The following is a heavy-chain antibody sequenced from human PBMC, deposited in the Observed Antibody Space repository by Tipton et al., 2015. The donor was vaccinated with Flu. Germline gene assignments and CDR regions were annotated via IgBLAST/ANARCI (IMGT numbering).Heavy chain of an antibody. CDR2: IYYSGSS. J-gene: IGHJ6*04. V-gene: IGHV4-31*03. CDR3: ARDQGFGGGLTNDYYAMDV. D-gene: IGHD3-10*01. CDR1: RGSISSGGAY. Sequence: TLSLTCTVSRGSISSGGAYWTWILLHPGKGLEWIGCIYYSGSSYYNPSLESRVTISVDTSKNQFSLNLNSVTAADTAEYYCARDQGFGGGLTNDYYAMDVWGKGTRVTVSS.